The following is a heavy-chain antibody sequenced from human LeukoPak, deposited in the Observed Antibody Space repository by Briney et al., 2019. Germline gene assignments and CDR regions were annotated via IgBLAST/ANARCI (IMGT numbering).Heavy chain of an antibody. D-gene: IGHD2-2*02. CDR1: GFTFRSYW. V-gene: IGHV3-7*01. Sequence: PGGSLRLSCAASGFTFRSYWMSWVRQAPGKGLEWVANIKQDGSEKYYVDSVKGRFTISRDNAKNSLYLQMNSLRAEDTAVYYCARGPIPDYWGQGTLVTVSS. CDR3: ARGPIPDY. CDR2: IKQDGSEK. J-gene: IGHJ4*02.